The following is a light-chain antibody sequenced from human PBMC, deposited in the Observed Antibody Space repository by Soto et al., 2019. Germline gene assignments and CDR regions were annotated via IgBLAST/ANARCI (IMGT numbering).Light chain of an antibody. V-gene: IGKV3-15*01. J-gene: IGKJ1*01. Sequence: EIVLTQSPGTLSWSPVERATLSCMASQSVSSNFLAWCQQKPGQAPRLLIYGASTRPIGIPARFSGTGSETEFTLTISSLQSEDFAVYYCQQYNRWPRAFGQGTKVDIK. CDR1: QSVSSN. CDR2: GAS. CDR3: QQYNRWPRA.